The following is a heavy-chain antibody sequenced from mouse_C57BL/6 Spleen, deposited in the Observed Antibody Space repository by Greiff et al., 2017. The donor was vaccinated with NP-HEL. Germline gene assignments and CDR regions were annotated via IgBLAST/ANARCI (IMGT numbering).Heavy chain of an antibody. D-gene: IGHD1-1*01. CDR3: ARYNYGSSYGFAY. V-gene: IGHV7-3*01. J-gene: IGHJ3*01. Sequence: EVNLVESGGGLVQPGGSLSLSCAASGFTFTDYYMSWVRQPPGKALEWLGFIRNKANGYTTEYSASVKGRFTISRDNSQSILYLQMNALRAEDSATYYCARYNYGSSYGFAYWGQGTLVTVSA. CDR1: GFTFTDYY. CDR2: IRNKANGYTT.